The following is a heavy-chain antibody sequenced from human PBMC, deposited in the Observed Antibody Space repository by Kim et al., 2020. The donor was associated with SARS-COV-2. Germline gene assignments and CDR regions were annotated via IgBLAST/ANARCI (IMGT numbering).Heavy chain of an antibody. Sequence: DAVKGRFTISRDNSKNTLHLQMNSLRAEDTAVYYCAKDRTTVTSRGSFDYWGLGTLVTVSS. V-gene: IGHV3-23*01. CDR3: AKDRTTVTSRGSFDY. D-gene: IGHD4-17*01. J-gene: IGHJ4*02.